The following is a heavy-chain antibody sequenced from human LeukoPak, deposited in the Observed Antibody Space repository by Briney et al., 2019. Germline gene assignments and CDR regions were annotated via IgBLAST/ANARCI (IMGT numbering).Heavy chain of an antibody. CDR3: ARLDGDKGGPAGH. CDR1: GFTFIDYW. J-gene: IGHJ4*02. D-gene: IGHD3-10*01. V-gene: IGHV3-7*01. CDR2: IKYDGAEK. Sequence: GGSLRLSCAGSGFTFIDYWVIWVRQAPGRGLECVATIKYDGAEKYYEDSVRGRFTISRDDAKKSLYLQMNSLRAEDTAVYYCARLDGDKGGPAGHWGQGTLVTVSS.